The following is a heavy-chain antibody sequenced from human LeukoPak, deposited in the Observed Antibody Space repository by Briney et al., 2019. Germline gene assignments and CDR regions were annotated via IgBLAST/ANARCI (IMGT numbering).Heavy chain of an antibody. V-gene: IGHV4-34*01. D-gene: IGHD5-18*01. CDR2: INHSGST. CDR3: ARGARGYSYGYPLDY. Sequence: PSETLSLTCAVYGGSFSGCYWSWIRQPPGKGLEWIGEINHSGSTNYNPSLKSRVTISVDTSKNQFSLKLSSVTAADTAVYYCARGARGYSYGYPLDYWGQGTLVTVSS. CDR1: GGSFSGCY. J-gene: IGHJ4*02.